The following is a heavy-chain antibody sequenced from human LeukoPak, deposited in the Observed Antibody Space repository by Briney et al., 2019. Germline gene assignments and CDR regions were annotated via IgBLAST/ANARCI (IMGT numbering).Heavy chain of an antibody. CDR1: GFTFSSYW. V-gene: IGHV3-7*01. CDR2: INEDGSEK. CDR3: ARELGSYEGGYYGMDV. Sequence: AGGSLRLSCAASGFTFSSYWMHWVHQAPGKGLEWVANINEDGSEKNYVESLKGRFTISRDNAKNSLYLQMNSLRAEDTALYYCARELGSYEGGYYGMDVWGQGTTVTVSS. D-gene: IGHD1-26*01. J-gene: IGHJ6*02.